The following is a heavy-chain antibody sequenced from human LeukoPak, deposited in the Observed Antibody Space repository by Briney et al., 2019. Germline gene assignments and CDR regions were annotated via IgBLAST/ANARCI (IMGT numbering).Heavy chain of an antibody. CDR1: GFTFSSYW. Sequence: GGSLRLSCAASGFTFSSYWMSWVRQAPGKGLEWVANIKQDGSEKYYVDSVKGRFTISRDNAKNSLYLQMNSLRAEDTAVYYCARDWRSSTSLPGLPDAFDIWGQGTMVTVSS. V-gene: IGHV3-7*01. J-gene: IGHJ3*02. CDR3: ARDWRSSTSLPGLPDAFDI. D-gene: IGHD2-2*01. CDR2: IKQDGSEK.